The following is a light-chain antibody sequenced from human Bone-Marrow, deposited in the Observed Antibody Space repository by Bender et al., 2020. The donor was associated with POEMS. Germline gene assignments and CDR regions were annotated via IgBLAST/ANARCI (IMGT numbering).Light chain of an antibody. CDR2: EGT. J-gene: IGLJ1*01. CDR1: SSDVGGYKY. CDR3: CSYAGSHTDV. V-gene: IGLV2-14*01. Sequence: QSALTQPASVSGSPGQSITISCSGTSSDVGGYKYVSWYQHHPGQAPRLIIYEGTKRPSGVSNRFSGSKSGNTASLNISGLQAEDEADYYCCSYAGSHTDVFGTGTKVTVL.